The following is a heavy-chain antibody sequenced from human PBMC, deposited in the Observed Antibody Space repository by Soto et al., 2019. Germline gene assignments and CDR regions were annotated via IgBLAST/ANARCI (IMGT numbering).Heavy chain of an antibody. CDR2: TYYRSKWYS. J-gene: IGHJ5*02. D-gene: IGHD6-13*01. CDR3: ARGKAAAGGWFDP. CDR1: GDSVSTNSAT. V-gene: IGHV6-1*01. Sequence: SQTLSLTCAISGDSVSTNSATWNWIRQSPSRGLEWLGRTYYRSKWYSDYAVFVKSRITINPDTSKNQFSLQLDSVTPEDTAVLYCARGKAAAGGWFDPWGQRTLVPVSS.